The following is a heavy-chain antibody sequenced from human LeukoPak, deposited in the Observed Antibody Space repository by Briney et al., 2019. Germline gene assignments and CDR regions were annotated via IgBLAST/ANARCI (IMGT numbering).Heavy chain of an antibody. J-gene: IGHJ4*02. CDR1: GGSISSYY. CDR2: IYYSGST. Sequence: SETLSLTCTVSGGSISSYYWSWIRQPPGKGLEWIGYIYYSGSTNYNPSLKSRVTISVDTSKNQFSLKLSSVTAADTAVYYCARENNQYYFDYWGQGTLVTVSS. D-gene: IGHD1/OR15-1a*01. CDR3: ARENNQYYFDY. V-gene: IGHV4-59*01.